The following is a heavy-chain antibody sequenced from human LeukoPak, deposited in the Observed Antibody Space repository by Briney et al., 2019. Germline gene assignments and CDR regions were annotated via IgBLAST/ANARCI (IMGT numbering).Heavy chain of an antibody. CDR3: AKGSKEVLFTRDHCMDV. CDR1: GFTVSSNY. Sequence: PGGSLRLSCAASGFTVSSNYMSWVRQAPGKGLEWVSVIYSGGSTYYADSVKGRFTISRDNSKNTLYLQMNSLRAEDTAVYYCAKGSKEVLFTRDHCMDVWGKGTTVTISS. V-gene: IGHV3-66*01. CDR2: IYSGGST. J-gene: IGHJ6*03. D-gene: IGHD3-3*01.